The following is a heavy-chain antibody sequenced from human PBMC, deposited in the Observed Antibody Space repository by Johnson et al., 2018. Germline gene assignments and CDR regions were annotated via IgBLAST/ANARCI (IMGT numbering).Heavy chain of an antibody. CDR1: GFTFDNYA. Sequence: VQLQESGGGLVQPGGSXRLSCAASGFTFDNYAMTWVRQAPGKGLEWVSGITGSGDKTYYADSLKGHLSISRNNSNNPVFCQMNSLRADYTAVYYCATPPGPQGFYGMDVWGQGTTGTVSS. CDR3: ATPPGPQGFYGMDV. V-gene: IGHV3-23*01. CDR2: ITGSGDKT. J-gene: IGHJ6*02.